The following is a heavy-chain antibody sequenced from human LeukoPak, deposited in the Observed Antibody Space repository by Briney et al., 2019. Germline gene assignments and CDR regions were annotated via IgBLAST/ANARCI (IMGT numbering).Heavy chain of an antibody. V-gene: IGHV4-4*02. CDR3: ARGRYFDPPGRFDP. D-gene: IGHD3-9*01. J-gene: IGHJ5*02. Sequence: SETLSLTCAVSGGSISSSNWWSWVRQPPGKGLEWIGEIYHSGSTNYNPSLKSRVTISVDKSKNQFSLKLSSVTAADTAVYYCARGRYFDPPGRFDPWGQGTLVTVSS. CDR1: GGSISSSNW. CDR2: IYHSGST.